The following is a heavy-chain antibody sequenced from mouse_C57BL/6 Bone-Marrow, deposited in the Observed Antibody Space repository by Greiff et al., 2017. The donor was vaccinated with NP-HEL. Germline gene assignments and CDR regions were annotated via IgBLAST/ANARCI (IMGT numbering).Heavy chain of an antibody. Sequence: DVMLVESGGGLVQPGGSLKLSCAASGFTFSDYGMAWVRQAPRKGPEWVAFISNLAYSIYYADTVTGRFTISRENAKNTLYLEMSSLRSEDTAMYYCARHGSSWYFDVWGTGTTVTVSS. CDR2: ISNLAYSI. D-gene: IGHD1-1*01. CDR1: GFTFSDYG. V-gene: IGHV5-15*01. J-gene: IGHJ1*03. CDR3: ARHGSSWYFDV.